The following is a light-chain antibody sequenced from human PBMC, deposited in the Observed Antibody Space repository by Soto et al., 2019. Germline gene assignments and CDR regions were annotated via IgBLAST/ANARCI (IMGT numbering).Light chain of an antibody. CDR1: QSVRNN. CDR3: QQYNNWPPIT. V-gene: IGKV3-15*01. CDR2: GAS. Sequence: EIVMTQSPGTLSVSPGAPAPLSCRASQSVRNNLAWYQQKPGQAPRLVIYGASTRATGVPARFSGSGFETEFTLTISSLQSEDFALYYCQQYNNWPPITFGQGTRLEIK. J-gene: IGKJ5*01.